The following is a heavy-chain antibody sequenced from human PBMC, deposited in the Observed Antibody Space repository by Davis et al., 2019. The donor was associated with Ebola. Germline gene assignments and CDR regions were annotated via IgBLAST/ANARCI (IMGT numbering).Heavy chain of an antibody. Sequence: SVKVSCKTSGGSFSSHPISWVRQAPRQGLEWMGGIIPIFDTPHYAQKFQGRITITADASTSTAYMELSSLRSEDTATYFCARDFDGGNYYFDYWGPGTRSPSP. J-gene: IGHJ4*02. CDR2: IIPIFDTP. CDR3: ARDFDGGNYYFDY. D-gene: IGHD3-9*01. CDR1: GGSFSSHP. V-gene: IGHV1-69*13.